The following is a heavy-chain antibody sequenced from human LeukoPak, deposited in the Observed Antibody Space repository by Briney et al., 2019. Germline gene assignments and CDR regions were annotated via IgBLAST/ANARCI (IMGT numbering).Heavy chain of an antibody. CDR2: ISDIGSI. D-gene: IGHD3-10*01. J-gene: IGHJ3*02. CDR1: GGSISSYY. CDR3: ARGYGSATKEAFDI. Sequence: PSETLSLTCTVSGGSISSYYWSWIRQPPGKGLEWIAYISDIGSINYNPSLKSRVTMSVDTSKKQFSLKVSSVTAADTAVYYCARGYGSATKEAFDIWGQGTMVTVSS. V-gene: IGHV4-59*12.